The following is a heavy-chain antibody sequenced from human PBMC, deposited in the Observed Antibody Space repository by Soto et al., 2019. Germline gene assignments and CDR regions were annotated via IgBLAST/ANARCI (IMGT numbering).Heavy chain of an antibody. J-gene: IGHJ6*02. Sequence: GGSLRLSCAASGFTFSSYGMHWVRQAPGKGLEWVAVISYDGSNKYYADSVKGRFTISRDNSKNTLYLQMNSLRAEDTAVYYCAKDLEPIFGVVRYYYYGMDVWGQGTTVTVSS. V-gene: IGHV3-30*18. CDR2: ISYDGSNK. CDR1: GFTFSSYG. CDR3: AKDLEPIFGVVRYYYYGMDV. D-gene: IGHD3-3*01.